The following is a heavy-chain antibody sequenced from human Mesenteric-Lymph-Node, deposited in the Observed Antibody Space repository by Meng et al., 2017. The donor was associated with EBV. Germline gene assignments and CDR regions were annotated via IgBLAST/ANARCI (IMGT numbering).Heavy chain of an antibody. D-gene: IGHD3-22*01. V-gene: IGHV4-4*02. J-gene: IGHJ4*02. CDR3: AREARYHDSSGGGYYFDY. CDR1: VGPISRNNC. CDR2: IYHSGTT. Sequence: HGSGPGVAKPSGHLALNCAVSVGPISRNNCGIGVRQPPGKGLEWIGEIYHSGTTNYNPSLKSRATMSVDKSKNNFSLKLSYVTAADTAVYHCAREARYHDSSGGGYYFDYWGQGTLVTVSS.